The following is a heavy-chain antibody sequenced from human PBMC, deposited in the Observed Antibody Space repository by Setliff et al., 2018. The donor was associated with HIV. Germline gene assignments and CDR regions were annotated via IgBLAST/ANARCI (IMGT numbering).Heavy chain of an antibody. CDR3: AKHLSPGSGWYSKARGMDV. J-gene: IGHJ6*02. D-gene: IGHD6-19*01. V-gene: IGHV5-51*01. CDR1: GYSFTSYW. CDR2: IHPGDSDT. Sequence: PGESLKISCKGSGYSFTSYWIGWVRQMPGKGLEWMGIIHPGDSDTTYSPSFQGQVTISADKSISTAYLQWSSLKASDTAMYYCAKHLSPGSGWYSKARGMDVWGQGTTVTVSS.